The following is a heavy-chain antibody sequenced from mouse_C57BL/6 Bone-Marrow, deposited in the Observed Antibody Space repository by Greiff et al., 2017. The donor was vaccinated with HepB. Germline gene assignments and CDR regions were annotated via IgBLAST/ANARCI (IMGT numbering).Heavy chain of an antibody. D-gene: IGHD3-2*02. CDR1: GYTFTDYE. J-gene: IGHJ2*01. Sequence: QVQLQQSGAELVSPGASVTLSCKASGYTFTDYEMHWVKQTPVHGLEWIGAIDPETGGTAYNQKFKGKAILTADKSSSTAYMELRSLTSEDSAVYYCTRGLRLLFDYWGQGTTLTVSS. CDR3: TRGLRLLFDY. CDR2: IDPETGGT. V-gene: IGHV1-15*01.